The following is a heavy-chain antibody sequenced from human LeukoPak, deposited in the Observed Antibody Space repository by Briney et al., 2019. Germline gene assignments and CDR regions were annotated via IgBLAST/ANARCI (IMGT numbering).Heavy chain of an antibody. J-gene: IGHJ4*02. CDR1: GYTFTGYY. CDR3: ARVASADYSDY. V-gene: IGHV1-2*02. Sequence: SVKGSCKASGYTFTGYYIHWVRQAPGQGLEGTACINPDSRGTINTTSFPSIITMSRDTSSRTAYMALNRLCADDAVVNYGARVASADYSDYWGQGTLVTVSS. CDR2: INPDSRGT.